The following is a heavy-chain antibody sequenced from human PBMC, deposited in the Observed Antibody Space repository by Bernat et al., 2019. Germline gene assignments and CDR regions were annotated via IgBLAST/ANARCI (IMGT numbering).Heavy chain of an antibody. CDR3: ARGTIGQVSYFDY. CDR1: GFTFSSYS. CDR2: ISSSSSYI. J-gene: IGHJ4*02. D-gene: IGHD2-2*01. V-gene: IGHV3-21*01. Sequence: EVQLVESGGGLVKPGGSLRLSCAASGFTFSSYSMNWVRQAPGKGLEWVSSISSSSSYIYYAASVKGRFTISRDNAKNSLYLQMNSLRAEDTAVYYCARGTIGQVSYFDYWGQGTLVTVSS.